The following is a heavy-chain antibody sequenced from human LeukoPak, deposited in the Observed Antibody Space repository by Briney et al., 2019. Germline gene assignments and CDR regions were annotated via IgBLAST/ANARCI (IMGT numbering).Heavy chain of an antibody. Sequence: GGSLRLSCAASGFTFSSYWMSWVRQAPGKGLEWVANIKHDGSEKYYVDSVEGRFTISRDNADNSLFLQMNSLRAEDTAVYYCARERPTIGKTGIIYWFDPWGQGTLVTVSS. CDR1: GFTFSSYW. CDR2: IKHDGSEK. J-gene: IGHJ5*02. D-gene: IGHD3-9*01. V-gene: IGHV3-7*01. CDR3: ARERPTIGKTGIIYWFDP.